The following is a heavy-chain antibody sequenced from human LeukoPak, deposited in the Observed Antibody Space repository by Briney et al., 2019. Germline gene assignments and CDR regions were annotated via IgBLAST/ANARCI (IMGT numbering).Heavy chain of an antibody. D-gene: IGHD3-3*01. Sequence: SETLSLTCTVSGYSISSGYYRGWIRQPPGKGLEWIGSGSTYYNPSLKSRVTISVDTSKNQFSLKLSSVTAADTAVYYCARFGTIFGVVIRGFDYWGQGTLVTVSS. CDR2: SGST. CDR1: GYSISSGYY. V-gene: IGHV4-38-2*02. CDR3: ARFGTIFGVVIRGFDY. J-gene: IGHJ4*02.